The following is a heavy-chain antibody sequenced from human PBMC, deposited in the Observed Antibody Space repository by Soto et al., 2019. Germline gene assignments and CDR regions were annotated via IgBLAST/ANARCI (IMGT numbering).Heavy chain of an antibody. CDR2: IIPIFGTA. D-gene: IGHD5-12*01. CDR1: GGTFSSYA. CDR3: ASQGGGFLSYYYYYGMDV. J-gene: IGHJ6*02. V-gene: IGHV1-69*01. Sequence: QVQLVQSGAEVKKPGSSVKVSCKASGGTFSSYAISWVRQAPGQGLEWMGGIIPIFGTANYAQKFQGRVTITADDSTSTAYLELSSRRSEDTGVYYCASQGGGFLSYYYYYGMDVWGQGTTVTVSS.